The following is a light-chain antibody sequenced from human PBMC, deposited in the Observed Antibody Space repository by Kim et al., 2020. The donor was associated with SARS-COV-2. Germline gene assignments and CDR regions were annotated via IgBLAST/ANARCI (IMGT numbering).Light chain of an antibody. CDR2: DVN. J-gene: IGLJ2*01. V-gene: IGLV2-11*03. CDR1: SNDVGAYNY. Sequence: GQSVTISCTGTSNDVGAYNYISWYQQHPGKAPRLMVYDVNKRPSGVPDRFSASKSGNTASLTISGLQSEDEADYHCCSYAGSYTWIFGGGTQLTVL. CDR3: CSYAGSYTWI.